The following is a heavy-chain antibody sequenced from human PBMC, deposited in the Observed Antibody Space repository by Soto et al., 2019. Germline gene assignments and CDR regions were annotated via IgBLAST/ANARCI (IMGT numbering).Heavy chain of an antibody. Sequence: GGSLRLSCAASGFTFSSYSMNWVRQAPGKGLEWVSSISSSSSYIYYADSVKGRFTISRDNAKNSLYLQMNSLRAEDTAVYYCARDRVVEPQTPDAFDIWGQGTMVTVSS. J-gene: IGHJ3*02. CDR1: GFTFSSYS. CDR2: ISSSSSYI. CDR3: ARDRVVEPQTPDAFDI. D-gene: IGHD1-1*01. V-gene: IGHV3-21*01.